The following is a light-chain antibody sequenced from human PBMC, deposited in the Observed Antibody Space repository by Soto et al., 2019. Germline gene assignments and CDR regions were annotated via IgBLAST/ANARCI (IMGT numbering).Light chain of an antibody. V-gene: IGLV2-8*01. CDR3: GSFAGPVWV. CDR2: EVT. J-gene: IGLJ3*02. Sequence: QSALTQPPSASGSPGQSVTISCTGTSSDIGGYDHVSWYRQDPGKAPKVMIYEVTKRPSGVPDRFSGSKAGNTASLTVFGLQAEDEANYYCGSFAGPVWVFGGGTTLTVL. CDR1: SSDIGGYDH.